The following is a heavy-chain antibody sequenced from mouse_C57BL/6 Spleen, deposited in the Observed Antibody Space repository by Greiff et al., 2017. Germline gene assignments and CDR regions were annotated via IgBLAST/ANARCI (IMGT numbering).Heavy chain of an antibody. V-gene: IGHV2-6-1*01. CDR1: GFSLTSYG. CDR2: IWSDGST. J-gene: IGHJ4*01. D-gene: IGHD1-1*01. CDR3: ARQGGSSYSPLRYAMDY. Sequence: VQLQQSGPGLVAPSQSLSITCTVSGFSLTSYGVHWVRQPPGKGLEWLVVIWSDGSTTYNSALKSRLSISKDNSKSQVFLKMNSLQTDDTAMYYCARQGGSSYSPLRYAMDYWGQGTSVTVSS.